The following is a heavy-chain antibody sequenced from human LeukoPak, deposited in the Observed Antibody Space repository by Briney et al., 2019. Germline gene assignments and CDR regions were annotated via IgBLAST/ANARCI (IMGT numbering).Heavy chain of an antibody. Sequence: SETLSLTCTVSGGSISSSSYFWGWIRQPPGKGLGWIGTIYYSGTTYFNPSLKSRVTISVDTSKNQFSLKLNSVTAADTAVYYCTKVIRETRFDPWGQGTLVTVSS. D-gene: IGHD2-21*01. V-gene: IGHV4-39*01. J-gene: IGHJ5*02. CDR1: GGSISSSSYF. CDR3: TKVIRETRFDP. CDR2: IYYSGTT.